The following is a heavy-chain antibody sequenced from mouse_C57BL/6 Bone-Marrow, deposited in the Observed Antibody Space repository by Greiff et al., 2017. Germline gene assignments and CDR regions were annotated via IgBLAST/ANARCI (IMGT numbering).Heavy chain of an antibody. CDR1: GFTFSSYA. V-gene: IGHV5-4*01. D-gene: IGHD2-4*01. CDR3: ARERLRRGLYAMDY. CDR2: ISDGGSYT. Sequence: EVMLVESGGGLVKPGGSLKLSCAASGFTFSSYAMSWVRQTPEKRLEWVATISDGGSYTYYPDNVKGRFTISRDNAKNNLYLQMSHLKSEDTAMYYCARERLRRGLYAMDYWGQGTSVTVSS. J-gene: IGHJ4*01.